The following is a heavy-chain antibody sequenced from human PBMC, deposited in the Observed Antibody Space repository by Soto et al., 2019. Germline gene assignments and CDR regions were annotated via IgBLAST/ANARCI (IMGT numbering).Heavy chain of an antibody. CDR1: GGSISSYY. V-gene: IGHV4-59*08. D-gene: IGHD2-2*01. J-gene: IGHJ4*02. Sequence: PSETLSVTCTVSGGSISSYYWSWIRQPPGKGLEWIGYIYYSGSTNYNPSLKSRVTISVDTSKNQFSLKLSSVTAADTAVYYCARQPCSSTSCDKKGDFDYWGQGTLVTVSS. CDR3: ARQPCSSTSCDKKGDFDY. CDR2: IYYSGST.